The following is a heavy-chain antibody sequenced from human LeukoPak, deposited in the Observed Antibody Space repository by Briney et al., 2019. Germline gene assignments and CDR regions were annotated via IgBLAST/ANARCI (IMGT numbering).Heavy chain of an antibody. Sequence: KPGGSLRLSCAASGFTFSDYYMSWIRQAPGKELEWVSYISSSGSSIYYADSVKGRFTISRDNAKKSLYLQMNSLRTEDTAMYYCARDPWGARSSLDYWGQGTLVTVSS. CDR2: ISSSGSSI. CDR3: ARDPWGARSSLDY. D-gene: IGHD1-26*01. J-gene: IGHJ4*02. V-gene: IGHV3-11*04. CDR1: GFTFSDYY.